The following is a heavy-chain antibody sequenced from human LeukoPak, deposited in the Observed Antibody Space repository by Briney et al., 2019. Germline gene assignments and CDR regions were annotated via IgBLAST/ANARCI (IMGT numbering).Heavy chain of an antibody. CDR2: MNPNSGNT. CDR1: GYTFTSYD. CDR3: ARGIAVAGVISNYYYYYYMDV. D-gene: IGHD6-19*01. Sequence: ASVKVSCKASGYTFTSYDINWVRQATGQGLEWMGWMNPNSGNTGYAQKFQGRVTITRNTSISTAYMELSSLRSEDTAVYYCARGIAVAGVISNYYYYYYMDVWGKGTTVTISS. J-gene: IGHJ6*03. V-gene: IGHV1-8*03.